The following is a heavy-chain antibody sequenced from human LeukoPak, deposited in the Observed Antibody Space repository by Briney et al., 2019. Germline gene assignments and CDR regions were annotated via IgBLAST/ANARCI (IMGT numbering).Heavy chain of an antibody. J-gene: IGHJ4*02. Sequence: SETLSLTCTVSGGSISSYYWSWIRQPPGKGLEWIGYIYYSGSTNYNPSLKSRVTISVDTSKNQFSLKLSSVTAADTAVYYCASINKDIVVVPAALADYWGQGTLVTVSS. D-gene: IGHD2-2*01. CDR3: ASINKDIVVVPAALADY. CDR1: GGSISSYY. CDR2: IYYSGST. V-gene: IGHV4-59*08.